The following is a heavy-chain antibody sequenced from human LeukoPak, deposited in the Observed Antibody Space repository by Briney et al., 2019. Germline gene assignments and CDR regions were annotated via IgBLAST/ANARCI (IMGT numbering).Heavy chain of an antibody. CDR2: IKQDGSEK. Sequence: PGGSLRLSCVASGISVTGDWMSWVRQAPGKGLEWVANIKQDGSEKYYVDSVKGRFTISRDNAKNSLYLQMNSLRAEDTAVYYCASGMTTFHYWGQGTLVTVSS. J-gene: IGHJ4*02. CDR1: GISVTGDW. V-gene: IGHV3-7*03. D-gene: IGHD1-1*01. CDR3: ASGMTTFHY.